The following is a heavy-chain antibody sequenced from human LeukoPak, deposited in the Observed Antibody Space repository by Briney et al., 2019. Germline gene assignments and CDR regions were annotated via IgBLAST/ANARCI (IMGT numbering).Heavy chain of an antibody. Sequence: ASVKVSCKASGYTFTGYYMHWVRQAPGQGLEWMGWINPNSGGTNYAQKFQGRVTMTRDTSISTAYMELSRLRSDDTAVYYCARVYCSSTSCYGGGGSDYWGQGTLVTVSS. CDR2: INPNSGGT. D-gene: IGHD2-2*01. J-gene: IGHJ4*02. CDR1: GYTFTGYY. CDR3: ARVYCSSTSCYGGGGSDY. V-gene: IGHV1-2*02.